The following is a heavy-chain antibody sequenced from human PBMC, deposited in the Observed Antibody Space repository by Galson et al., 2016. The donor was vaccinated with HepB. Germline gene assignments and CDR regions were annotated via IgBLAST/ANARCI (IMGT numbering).Heavy chain of an antibody. CDR2: ISGSGGST. J-gene: IGHJ4*02. Sequence: SLRLSCAASGFTFSSYAMSWVRQAPGKGLEWVSAISGSGGSTYYADSVQGRFTISRDNSKNTLYLQMNSLRAEDTAVYYCAKSMSGSYYYDSSGYSFDYWGQGTLVTVSS. CDR3: AKSMSGSYYYDSSGYSFDY. V-gene: IGHV3-23*01. CDR1: GFTFSSYA. D-gene: IGHD3-22*01.